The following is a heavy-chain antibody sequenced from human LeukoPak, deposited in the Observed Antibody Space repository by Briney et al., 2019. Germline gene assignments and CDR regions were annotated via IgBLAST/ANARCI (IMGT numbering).Heavy chain of an antibody. CDR1: GFTFSSYG. D-gene: IGHD6-13*01. CDR2: ISYDGSNK. J-gene: IGHJ4*02. Sequence: GGSLRLSCAASGFTFSSYGMHWVRQAPGKGLEWVAVISYDGSNKYYADSVKGRFTISRDNSKNTLYLQMNSLRAEDTAVYYCAKLTIAAAVEYDYWGQGTLVTVSS. CDR3: AKLTIAAAVEYDY. V-gene: IGHV3-30*18.